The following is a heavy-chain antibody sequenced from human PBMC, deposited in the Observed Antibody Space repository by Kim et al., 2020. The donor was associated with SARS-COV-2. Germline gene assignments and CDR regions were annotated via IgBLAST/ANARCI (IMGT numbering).Heavy chain of an antibody. J-gene: IGHJ4*02. Sequence: TYYNPSLKSRVTISVDTSKNQFSLKLSSVTAADTAVYYCARDPRGGAGKVWGQGTLVTVSS. V-gene: IGHV4-31*02. CDR2: T. CDR3: ARDPRGGAGKV. D-gene: IGHD6-13*01.